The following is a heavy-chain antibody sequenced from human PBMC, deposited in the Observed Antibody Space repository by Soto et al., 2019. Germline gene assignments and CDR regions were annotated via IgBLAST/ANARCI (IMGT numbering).Heavy chain of an antibody. V-gene: IGHV3-23*01. CDR3: AKDSGHSSGWYILGPFDY. Sequence: GGSLRLSCAASGFTFSSYAMSWVRQAPGKGLEWVSAISGSGGSTYYADSVKGRFTISRDNSKNTLYLQMNSLRAEDTAVYYCAKDSGHSSGWYILGPFDYWGQGPLVTVSS. J-gene: IGHJ4*02. CDR1: GFTFSSYA. D-gene: IGHD6-19*01. CDR2: ISGSGGST.